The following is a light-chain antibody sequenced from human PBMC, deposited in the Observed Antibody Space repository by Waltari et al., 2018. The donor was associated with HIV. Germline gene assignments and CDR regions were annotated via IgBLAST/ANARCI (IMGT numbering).Light chain of an antibody. CDR3: ATWDDNLGGRV. CDR1: SPSRGSDY. Sequence: QSVLTQPPPASGTPGRRPTIPVSGHSPSRGSDYAYWYQHFPGTAPKLLMYRNGQRPSGVPARFSGSKSGTSASLAISGLRAEDEADYYCATWDDNLGGRVFGGGTKLTVL. V-gene: IGLV1-47*01. CDR2: RNG. J-gene: IGLJ3*02.